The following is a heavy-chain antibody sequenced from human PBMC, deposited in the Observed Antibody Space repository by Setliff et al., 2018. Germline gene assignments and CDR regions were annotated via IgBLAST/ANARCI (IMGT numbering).Heavy chain of an antibody. V-gene: IGHV4-39*02. Sequence: SETLSLPCTVPGGSIRSSTHYCGWIRQHPGKGLEWIGTIYYSGLTYYTPYLRSRATISVDTSKNRFSLQLSSVTAADTAVYYCAGYQGSGSNYKVVNWFDPWGQGTLVTVAS. CDR2: IYYSGLT. CDR1: GGSIRSSTHY. J-gene: IGHJ5*02. CDR3: AGYQGSGSNYKVVNWFDP. D-gene: IGHD3-10*01.